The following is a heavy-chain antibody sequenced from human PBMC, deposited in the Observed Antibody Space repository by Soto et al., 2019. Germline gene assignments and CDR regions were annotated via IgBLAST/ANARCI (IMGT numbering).Heavy chain of an antibody. D-gene: IGHD2-2*01. V-gene: IGHV3-33*01. CDR1: GFTFSSYG. Sequence: QVQLVESGGGVVQPGRSLRLSCAASGFTFSSYGMHWVRQAPGKGLEWVAVIWYDGSNKYYADSVKGRFTISRDNSKNALYLQMNSLRAEDTAVYYCAREGIVVVPAAENYYFEYGGQGTLVTVS. CDR3: AREGIVVVPAAENYYFEY. J-gene: IGHJ4*02. CDR2: IWYDGSNK.